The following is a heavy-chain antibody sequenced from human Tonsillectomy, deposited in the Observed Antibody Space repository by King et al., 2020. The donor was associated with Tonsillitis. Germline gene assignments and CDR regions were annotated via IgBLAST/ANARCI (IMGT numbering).Heavy chain of an antibody. V-gene: IGHV1-2*06. D-gene: IGHD7-27*01. Sequence: QLVQSGAEVKKPGASVKVSCKASGYTFTTYYMHWVRQAPGQGLEWMGRINTNSGDTNYAQKFQGRVTMTRDTSIGAAYMELKRLTSDDTAVYYCARAILGIEDYWSQGSLVTVSS. CDR3: ARAILGIEDY. CDR1: GYTFTTYY. J-gene: IGHJ4*02. CDR2: INTNSGDT.